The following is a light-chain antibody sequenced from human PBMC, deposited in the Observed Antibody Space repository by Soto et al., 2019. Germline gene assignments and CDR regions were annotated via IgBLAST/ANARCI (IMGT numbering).Light chain of an antibody. V-gene: IGKV1-5*03. CDR3: QQYNSYSLT. CDR1: QSISSW. J-gene: IGKJ4*01. Sequence: DIQMTQSPSTLSASVGDRVTITCRASQSISSWLAWYQQKPGKAPKLLIYKASSLETGVPSRFSGSGSGTEFTLTISSLQPDDFATYYCQQYNSYSLTFGGGTKVEIK. CDR2: KAS.